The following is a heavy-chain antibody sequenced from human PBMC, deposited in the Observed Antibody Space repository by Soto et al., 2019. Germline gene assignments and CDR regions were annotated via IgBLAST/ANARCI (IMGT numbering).Heavy chain of an antibody. D-gene: IGHD2-2*01. V-gene: IGHV3-53*01. CDR1: GFTVSSNY. J-gene: IGHJ4*02. CDR2: IYSGGST. Sequence: PGGSLRLSCAASGFTVSSNYMSWVRQAPGKGLEWVSVIYSGGSTYYADSVKGRFTISRDNSKNTLYLQMNSLRAEDTAVYYCAKDIIYCSSTSCPNDYWGQGTLVTVSS. CDR3: AKDIIYCSSTSCPNDY.